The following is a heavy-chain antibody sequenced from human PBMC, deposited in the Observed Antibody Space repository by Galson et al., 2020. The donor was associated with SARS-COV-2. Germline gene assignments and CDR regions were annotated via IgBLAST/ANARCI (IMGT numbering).Heavy chain of an antibody. CDR3: ARERMSQGYDDSGYYYVVAADI. Sequence: SETLSLTCSVSGGSVSGGDFRWSWIRQSPDKRLEWIGFIFDSGKTNYNHSLRGRLTISIDTSKNQFSLTLSSATAADTAVYFCARERMSQGYDDSGYYYVVAADIWGQGTTVTVSS. CDR1: GGSVSGGDFR. CDR2: IFDSGKT. D-gene: IGHD3-22*01. V-gene: IGHV4-61*08. J-gene: IGHJ3*02.